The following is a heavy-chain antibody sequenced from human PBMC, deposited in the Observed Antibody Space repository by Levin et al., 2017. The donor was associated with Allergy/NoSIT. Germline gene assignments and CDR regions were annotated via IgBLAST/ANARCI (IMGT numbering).Heavy chain of an antibody. V-gene: IGHV3-30*03. CDR3: ARQYGSGSYYIPGCDY. CDR2: ISYDGSNK. J-gene: IGHJ4*02. D-gene: IGHD3-10*01. Sequence: PGESLKISCAASGFTFSSYGMHWVRQAPGKGLEWVAVISYDGSNKYYADSVKGRFTISRDNSKNTLYLQMNSLRAEDTAVYYCARQYGSGSYYIPGCDYWGQGTLVTVSS. CDR1: GFTFSSYG.